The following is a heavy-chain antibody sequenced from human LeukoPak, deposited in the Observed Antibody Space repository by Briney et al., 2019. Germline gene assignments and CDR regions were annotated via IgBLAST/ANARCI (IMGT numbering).Heavy chain of an antibody. J-gene: IGHJ4*02. Sequence: GGSLGLSCEASGFTFSRYWMSWVRQAPGKGLEWVANIKQDGSEKCCVDSVKGRFTISRDDAKNSVYLQMNSLRAEDTAVYYCARDGIDYWGQGTLVTVSS. CDR2: IKQDGSEK. V-gene: IGHV3-7*04. CDR1: GFTFSRYW. D-gene: IGHD2-15*01. CDR3: ARDGIDY.